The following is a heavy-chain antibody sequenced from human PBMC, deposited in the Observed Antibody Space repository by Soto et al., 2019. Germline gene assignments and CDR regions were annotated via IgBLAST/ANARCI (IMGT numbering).Heavy chain of an antibody. CDR2: IWYDGSNK. J-gene: IGHJ4*02. Sequence: GGSLRLSCAAPGFTFSSYGMHWVRQAPGKGLEWVAVIWYDGSNKYYADSVKGRFTISRDNSKNTLYLQMNSLRAEDTAVYYCARSRDYYDSRPFDHWGQGT. CDR1: GFTFSSYG. D-gene: IGHD3-22*01. CDR3: ARSRDYYDSRPFDH. V-gene: IGHV3-33*01.